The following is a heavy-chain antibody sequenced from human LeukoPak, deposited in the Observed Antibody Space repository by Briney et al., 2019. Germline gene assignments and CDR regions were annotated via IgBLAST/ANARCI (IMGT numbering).Heavy chain of an antibody. J-gene: IGHJ3*02. D-gene: IGHD3-10*01. CDR1: GGSFSGYY. CDR3: ARVYGSGSSAFDI. Sequence: SETLSLTCAVYGGSFSGYYWSWIRQPPGKGLEWIGEINQSGSTNYNPSLKSQVTISVDTSKNQFSLRLSSVTAADTAVYYCARVYGSGSSAFDIWGQGTMVTVSS. CDR2: INQSGST. V-gene: IGHV4-34*01.